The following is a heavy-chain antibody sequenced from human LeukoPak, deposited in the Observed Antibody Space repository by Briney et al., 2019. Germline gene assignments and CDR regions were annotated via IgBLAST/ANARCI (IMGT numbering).Heavy chain of an antibody. CDR1: GFTFSSYG. Sequence: PGGSLRLSCAASGFTFSSYGMHWVRQAPGKGLEWVAVISYDGSNKYYADSVKGRFTISRDNSKNTLYLQMNSLRAEDTAVYYCAKDRYSSSWADYWGQGTLVTVSS. CDR2: ISYDGSNK. CDR3: AKDRYSSSWADY. D-gene: IGHD6-13*01. J-gene: IGHJ4*02. V-gene: IGHV3-30*18.